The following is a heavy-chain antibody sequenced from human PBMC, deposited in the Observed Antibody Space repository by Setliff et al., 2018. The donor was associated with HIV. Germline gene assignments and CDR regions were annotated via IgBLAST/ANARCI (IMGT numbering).Heavy chain of an antibody. V-gene: IGHV4-4*09. CDR3: ARLGRAIDDGGSSLRLDF. D-gene: IGHD2-15*01. CDR1: DDSFSNYD. J-gene: IGHJ4*02. CDR2: ISSSGTT. Sequence: SETLSLTCDVSDDSFSNYDWTWIRQPPGKALQWIGYISSSGTTNYNPSPRSRVTISIETSNTRFFLWLRSVTAADTATYFCARLGRAIDDGGSSLRLDFWGQGMLVTVSS.